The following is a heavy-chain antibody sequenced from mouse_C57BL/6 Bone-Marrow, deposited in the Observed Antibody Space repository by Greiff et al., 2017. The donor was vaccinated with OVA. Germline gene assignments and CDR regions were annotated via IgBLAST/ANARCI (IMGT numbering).Heavy chain of an antibody. D-gene: IGHD2-4*01. CDR1: GYAFSSSW. J-gene: IGHJ3*01. V-gene: IGHV1-82*01. CDR3: ARDLYDYDAAWFAY. Sequence: VQLQQSGPELVKPGASVKISCKASGYAFSSSWLNWVKQRPGKGLEWIGRLYPGDGDTNYNGKFKGKATLTADKSSSTAYMQLSSLTSEDSAVYFCARDLYDYDAAWFAYWGQGTLVTVSA. CDR2: LYPGDGDT.